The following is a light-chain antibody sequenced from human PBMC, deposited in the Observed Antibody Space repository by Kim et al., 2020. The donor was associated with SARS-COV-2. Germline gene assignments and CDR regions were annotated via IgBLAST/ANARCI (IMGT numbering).Light chain of an antibody. Sequence: GQAITISCTGTSSDVGGYNYVSWHQQHPGKAPKLMIYDVSKRPSGVSNRFSGSKSGTTASLTISGLQAEDEADYYCSSYTSSSTGVFGGGTQLTVL. CDR2: DVS. CDR1: SSDVGGYNY. J-gene: IGLJ3*02. CDR3: SSYTSSSTGV. V-gene: IGLV2-14*04.